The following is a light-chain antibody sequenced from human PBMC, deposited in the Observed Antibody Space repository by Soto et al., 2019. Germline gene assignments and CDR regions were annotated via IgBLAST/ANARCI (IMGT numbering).Light chain of an antibody. CDR1: HSVSSNY. CDR3: QQRSNWPPLT. V-gene: IGKV3D-20*02. Sequence: EIVLTQSPGTLSFSPGERASVSCRASHSVSSNYLAWYQQKPGQAPRLLIYRASSRATGIPDRFTGSGSGTEFTLTISSLQSEDFAVYYCQQRSNWPPLTFGQGTRLEI. J-gene: IGKJ5*01. CDR2: RAS.